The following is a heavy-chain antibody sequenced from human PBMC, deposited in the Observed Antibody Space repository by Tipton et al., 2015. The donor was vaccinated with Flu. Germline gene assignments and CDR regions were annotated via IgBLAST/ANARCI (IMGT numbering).Heavy chain of an antibody. Sequence: QLVQSGAEVKKPGASVKVSCKASGYTFTGYYMHWVRQAPGQGLEWMGRINPNSGGTNYAQKFQGRVTMTRDTSISTAYMELSRLRSDDTAVYYCARDLPTYYRIAAPSSTYWGQGTLVTVSS. J-gene: IGHJ4*02. CDR2: INPNSGGT. D-gene: IGHD6-6*01. CDR1: GYTFTGYY. V-gene: IGHV1-2*06. CDR3: ARDLPTYYRIAAPSSTY.